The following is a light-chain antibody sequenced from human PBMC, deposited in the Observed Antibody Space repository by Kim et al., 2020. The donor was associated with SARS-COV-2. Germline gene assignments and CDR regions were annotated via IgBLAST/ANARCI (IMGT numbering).Light chain of an antibody. CDR1: QSVSSN. J-gene: IGKJ1*01. CDR2: GAS. CDR3: QQYNNWPLT. Sequence: VSPGESATLSCRASQSVSSNLAWYQQKPGQAPRLLIQGASTRATGIPARISGSGSGTEFTLTITSLQSEDFAVYYCQQYNNWPLTFGQGTKVDIK. V-gene: IGKV3-15*01.